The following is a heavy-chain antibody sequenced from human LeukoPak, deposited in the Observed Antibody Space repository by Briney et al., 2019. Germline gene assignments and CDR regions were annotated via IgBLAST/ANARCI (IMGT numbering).Heavy chain of an antibody. CDR3: ARDLPHYDSSGYFPPGYYYYYMDV. CDR2: INPNSGGT. J-gene: IGHJ6*03. Sequence: ASVNVSCKASGYTFTGYYMHWVRQAPGQGLEWMGWINPNSGGTNYAQKFQGRVTMTRDTSISTAYMELSRLRSDDTAVYYCARDLPHYDSSGYFPPGYYYYYMDVWGKGTTVTVSS. CDR1: GYTFTGYY. D-gene: IGHD3-22*01. V-gene: IGHV1-2*02.